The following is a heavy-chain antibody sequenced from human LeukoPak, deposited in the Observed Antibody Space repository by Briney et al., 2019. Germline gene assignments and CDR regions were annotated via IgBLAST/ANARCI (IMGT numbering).Heavy chain of an antibody. J-gene: IGHJ4*02. V-gene: IGHV1-18*01. CDR3: ARWAPLRGYSYGYGDY. Sequence: ASVKVSCKASGYTFTSYGISWVRQAPGQGLEWMGWISAYNGNTNYAQKLQGRVTMTTDTSTSTAYMELRSLRSDDTAVYYCARWAPLRGYSYGYGDYWGQGTLVTVSS. CDR2: ISAYNGNT. CDR1: GYTFTSYG. D-gene: IGHD5-18*01.